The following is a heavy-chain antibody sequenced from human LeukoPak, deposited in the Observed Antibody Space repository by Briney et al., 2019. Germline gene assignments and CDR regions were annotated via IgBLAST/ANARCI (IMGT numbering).Heavy chain of an antibody. CDR3: ARDHRGVRDYFDY. CDR1: GFTFSSYA. Sequence: GGSLRLSCAASGFTFSSYAMHWVRQAPGKGLEWVAVISYDGSNKYYADSVKGRFTISRDNSKNTLYLQMNSLRAEDTAVYYCARDHRGVRDYFDYWGQGTLVTVSS. CDR2: ISYDGSNK. D-gene: IGHD3-10*01. V-gene: IGHV3-30-3*01. J-gene: IGHJ4*02.